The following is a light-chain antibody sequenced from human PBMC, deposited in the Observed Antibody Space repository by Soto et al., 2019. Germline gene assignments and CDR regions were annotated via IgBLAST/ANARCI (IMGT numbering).Light chain of an antibody. Sequence: AIRMTQSPSSLSASTGDRVTITCRASQGISSYLAWYQQKPGKAPKLLIYAASTLQSGVPSRFSGSGSGTDFPLTISCLQSEDFGTYYCQQYYSYPQAFGPGTKVDIK. V-gene: IGKV1-8*01. CDR1: QGISSY. CDR3: QQYYSYPQA. CDR2: AAS. J-gene: IGKJ3*01.